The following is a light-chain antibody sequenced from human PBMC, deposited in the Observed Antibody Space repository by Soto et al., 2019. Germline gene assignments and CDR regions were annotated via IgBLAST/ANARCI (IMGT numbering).Light chain of an antibody. CDR2: DAS. CDR1: QNIANDY. J-gene: IGKJ1*01. CDR3: QQYGSSPRT. V-gene: IGKV3-20*01. Sequence: EVALTQSPGTLSLSPGARATLSCRASQNIANDYLTWYQQKPGQAPRVLIYDASTRATGIPDRFSGSGSGTDFTLTTIGLEPEDFAMYYCQQYGSSPRTFGQGTKVQI.